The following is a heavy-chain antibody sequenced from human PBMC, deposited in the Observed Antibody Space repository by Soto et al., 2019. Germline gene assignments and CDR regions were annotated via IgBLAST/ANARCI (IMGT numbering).Heavy chain of an antibody. J-gene: IGHJ6*02. CDR2: ISSSGSTI. V-gene: IGHV3-48*03. D-gene: IGHD6-6*01. Sequence: PGGSLRLSCAASGFTFSSYEMNWVRQAPGKGLEWVSYISSSGSTIYYADSVKGRFTISRDNAKNSLYLQMNSLRAEDTAVYYCARERIAARRGYYYYYGMDVWGQGTTVTGSS. CDR3: ARERIAARRGYYYYYGMDV. CDR1: GFTFSSYE.